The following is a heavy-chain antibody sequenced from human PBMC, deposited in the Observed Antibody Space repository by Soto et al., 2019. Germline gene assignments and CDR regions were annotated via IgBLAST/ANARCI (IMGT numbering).Heavy chain of an antibody. J-gene: IGHJ4*02. D-gene: IGHD3-3*01. V-gene: IGHV4-59*12. Sequence: SETLSLTCTVSEGSIRNYYCSWIRHPPGKKLEWIGNIYYSGSTNYNPSLKSRVTISVDTSKNQFSLKLTSVTAADTAVYYCAKDFSDFWSGSAGWFFDYWGQGTLVTVSS. CDR2: IYYSGST. CDR1: EGSIRNYY. CDR3: AKDFSDFWSGSAGWFFDY.